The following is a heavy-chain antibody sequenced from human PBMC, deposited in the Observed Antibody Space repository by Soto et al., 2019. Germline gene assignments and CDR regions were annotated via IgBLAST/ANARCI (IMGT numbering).Heavy chain of an antibody. V-gene: IGHV3-7*01. Sequence: PGGSLRLSCAASGFTFSSYWMSWVRQAPGKGLEWVANIKQDGSEKYYVDSVKGRFTISRDNAKNSLYLQMNSLRAEDTAVYYCARGGDIVVVPAAHFDYWGQGTLVTVSS. CDR1: GFTFSSYW. CDR3: ARGGDIVVVPAAHFDY. J-gene: IGHJ4*02. CDR2: IKQDGSEK. D-gene: IGHD2-2*01.